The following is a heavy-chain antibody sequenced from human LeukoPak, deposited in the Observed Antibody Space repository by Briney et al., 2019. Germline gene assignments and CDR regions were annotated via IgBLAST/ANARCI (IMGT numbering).Heavy chain of an antibody. CDR3: ARDPYSGSYGNEYYYYMDV. V-gene: IGHV4-34*01. CDR2: INHSGST. CDR1: GGSFSGYY. J-gene: IGHJ6*03. D-gene: IGHD1-26*01. Sequence: KPSETLSLTCAVYGGSFSGYYWSWIRQPPGKGLEWIGEINHSGSTNYNPSLKSRVTISVDTSKNQFSLKLSSVTAADTAVYYCARDPYSGSYGNEYYYYMDVWSKGTTVTISS.